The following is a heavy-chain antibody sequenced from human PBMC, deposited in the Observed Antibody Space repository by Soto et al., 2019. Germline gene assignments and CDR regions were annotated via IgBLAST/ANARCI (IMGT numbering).Heavy chain of an antibody. CDR3: ARVQGSLVWFGELLYKDYYYYGRDV. Sequence: GSVKGSCKASGYTLTSYGISWVRQAPGQGLEGMGWVSAYNGNTKYAKKLQGRVTMSTDTSTSTAYMELRSLRSDDTAVYYCARVQGSLVWFGELLYKDYYYYGRDVWG. V-gene: IGHV1-18*04. D-gene: IGHD3-10*01. J-gene: IGHJ6*02. CDR1: GYTLTSYG. CDR2: VSAYNGNT.